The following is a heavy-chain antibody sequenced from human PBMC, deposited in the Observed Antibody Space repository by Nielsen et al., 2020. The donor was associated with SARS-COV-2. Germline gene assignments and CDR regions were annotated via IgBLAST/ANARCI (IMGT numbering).Heavy chain of an antibody. Sequence: GESLKISCTASGFTFGDYAMSWVRQAPGKGLEWVSAISGSGGSTYYADSVKGRFTISRDNSKNTLYLQMNSLRAEGTAVYYCARPCSSTRNDAFDIWGQGTMVTVSS. J-gene: IGHJ3*02. CDR3: ARPCSSTRNDAFDI. V-gene: IGHV3-23*01. D-gene: IGHD2-2*01. CDR2: ISGSGGST. CDR1: GFTFGDYA.